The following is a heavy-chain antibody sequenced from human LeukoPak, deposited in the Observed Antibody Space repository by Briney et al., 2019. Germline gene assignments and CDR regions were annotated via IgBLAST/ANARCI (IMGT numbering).Heavy chain of an antibody. CDR1: GFTFSGYE. Sequence: QPGGSLRLSCAASGFTFSGYEMNWVRQAPGKGLEWVSAISNSGGSIHYADSVKGRFTISRDNSKSTVFLQMDSLRAEDTAVYYCAKWTSRYSKWSFDLWGRGTQVIVSS. D-gene: IGHD1-26*01. J-gene: IGHJ2*01. CDR2: ISNSGGSI. V-gene: IGHV3-23*01. CDR3: AKWTSRYSKWSFDL.